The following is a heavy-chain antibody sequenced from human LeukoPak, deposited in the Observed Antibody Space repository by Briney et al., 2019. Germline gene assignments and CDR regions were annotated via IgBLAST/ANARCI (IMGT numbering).Heavy chain of an antibody. CDR1: GYTFTTYG. CDR2: ISAYNGHT. D-gene: IGHD2-15*01. V-gene: IGHV1-18*01. J-gene: IGHJ3*02. Sequence: SSVKVSCKASGYTFTTYGITWVRQAPRQGLEWMGWISAYNGHTNYAQKLQGRVTRSTDTSTSTAYMELRSLRSDDTAVYYCARENRYCSGGSCYSVASDDAFDIWGQGTMVTVSS. CDR3: ARENRYCSGGSCYSVASDDAFDI.